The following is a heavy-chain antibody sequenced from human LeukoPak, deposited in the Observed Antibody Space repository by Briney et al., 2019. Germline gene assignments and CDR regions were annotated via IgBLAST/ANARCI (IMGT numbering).Heavy chain of an antibody. D-gene: IGHD3-9*01. V-gene: IGHV4-34*01. CDR3: ARSPPRPYYDILTGYYRGNWFDP. CDR1: GGSFSGYY. CDR2: INHSGST. Sequence: SETLSLTCAVYGGSFSGYYWSWIRQPPGKGLEWIGEINHSGSTNYNPSLKSRVTISVDTSKNQFSLKLSSVTAADTAVYYCARSPPRPYYDILTGYYRGNWFDPWGQGTLVTVSS. J-gene: IGHJ5*02.